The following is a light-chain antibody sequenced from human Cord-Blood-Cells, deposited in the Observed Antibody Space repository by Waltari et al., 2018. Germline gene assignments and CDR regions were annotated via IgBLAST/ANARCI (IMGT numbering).Light chain of an antibody. Sequence: QSALTQPPSVSGSPGQSITISCTGTSSDVGGYNFVPWYQQHPGKAPKLMIYDVSNRPSGVSNRFSGSKSGNTASLTISGLQAEDEADYYCSSYTSSSTYVFGTGTKVTVL. CDR1: SSDVGGYNF. CDR3: SSYTSSSTYV. CDR2: DVS. V-gene: IGLV2-14*03. J-gene: IGLJ1*01.